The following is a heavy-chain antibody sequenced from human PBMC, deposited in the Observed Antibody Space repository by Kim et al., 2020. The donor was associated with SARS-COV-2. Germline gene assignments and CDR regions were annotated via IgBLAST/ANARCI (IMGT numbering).Heavy chain of an antibody. CDR3: ARKWELPDY. D-gene: IGHD1-26*01. V-gene: IGHV1-2*02. J-gene: IGHJ4*02. Sequence: GGTNYAQKFQGRVTMTRDTSISTAYMELSRLRSDDTAVYYCARKWELPDYWGQGTLVTVSS. CDR2: GGT.